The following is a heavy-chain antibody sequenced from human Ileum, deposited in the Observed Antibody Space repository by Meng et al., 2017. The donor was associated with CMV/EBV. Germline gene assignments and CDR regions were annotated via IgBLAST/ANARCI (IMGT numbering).Heavy chain of an antibody. J-gene: IGHJ4*02. CDR3: VRDRSSGWGPFDY. CDR2: INPSGGST. Sequence: QGQLVQSGAEVKKPGASVKVSCKASGYTFTSYYIHWVRQAPGQGLEWMGIINPSGGSTSYAQKLQGRVTMTRDTSTSTVYMELSSLRSEDTAVYYCVRDRSSGWGPFDYWGQGTLVTVSS. CDR1: GYTFTSYY. V-gene: IGHV1-46*04. D-gene: IGHD6-19*01.